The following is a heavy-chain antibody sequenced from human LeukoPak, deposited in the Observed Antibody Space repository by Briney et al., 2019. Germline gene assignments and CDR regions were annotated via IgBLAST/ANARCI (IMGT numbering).Heavy chain of an antibody. D-gene: IGHD3-16*01. CDR2: INPKSGGT. CDR3: ARGWSLWEWGFAFDY. V-gene: IGHV1-2*02. J-gene: IGHJ4*02. Sequence: GASVKVSCKASGYTFTDYYMHWVRPAPGQGLEWMGWINPKSGGTKYSQKFQGRVTMTRDTSISTAYMELNRLRSDDTAVYYCARGWSLWEWGFAFDYWGQGTLVTVSS. CDR1: GYTFTDYY.